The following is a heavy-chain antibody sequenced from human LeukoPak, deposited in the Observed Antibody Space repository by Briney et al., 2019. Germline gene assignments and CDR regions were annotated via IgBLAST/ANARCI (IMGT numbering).Heavy chain of an antibody. CDR3: ARHPITGTPFDY. D-gene: IGHD1/OR15-1a*01. CDR2: ISYSGNT. V-gene: IGHV4-39*01. J-gene: IGHJ4*02. CDR1: GDSISSSGYY. Sequence: PSETLSLTCTVSGDSISSSGYYWGWIRQPPGKGLEWIGTISYSGNTYYSPSLKSRVIISVDTSKNQFSLKLSSVTAADTAVYYCARHPITGTPFDYWGQGTLVTVSS.